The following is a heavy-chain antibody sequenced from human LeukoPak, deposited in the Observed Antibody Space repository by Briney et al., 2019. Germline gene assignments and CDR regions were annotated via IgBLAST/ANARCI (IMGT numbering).Heavy chain of an antibody. CDR3: ARDRGGGWLHDAFDI. Sequence: GGSLRLSCAASGFTFSSYAMSWVRQAPGKGLEWVSAIGSGGFSSYYADSARGRFTISRDNSKNTLYLQMDSLRAEDTAVYYCARDRGGGWLHDAFDIWGQGTLVTVSS. CDR2: IGSGGFSS. J-gene: IGHJ3*02. V-gene: IGHV3-23*01. CDR1: GFTFSSYA. D-gene: IGHD6-19*01.